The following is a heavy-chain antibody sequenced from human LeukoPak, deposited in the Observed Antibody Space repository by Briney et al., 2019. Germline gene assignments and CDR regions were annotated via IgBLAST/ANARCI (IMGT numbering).Heavy chain of an antibody. J-gene: IGHJ4*02. CDR2: VTCDSGTN. CDR1: GFIFDDYA. CDR3: VKDLAVGVGYSYGYFDH. D-gene: IGHD5-12*01. V-gene: IGHV3-9*01. Sequence: ARYLTLNCAAYGFIFDDYAMHWLRQRPGQGLEWVSQVTCDSGTNSYAASVKGRFTISRDNDKNTLYLHRKRLRPEDTAIYYCVKDLAVGVGYSYGYFDHWGQGTPVTISS.